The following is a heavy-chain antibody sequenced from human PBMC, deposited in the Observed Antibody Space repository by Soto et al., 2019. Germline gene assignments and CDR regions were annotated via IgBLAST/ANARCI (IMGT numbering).Heavy chain of an antibody. CDR3: ARHRGYSSSSYLRYYYYGMDV. CDR1: GYSFTSYW. Sequence: PGESLKISCKGSGYSFTSYWIGWVRQMPGKGLEWMGIIYPGDSDTRYSPSFQGQVTISADKSISTAYLQWSSLKASDTAMYYCARHRGYSSSSYLRYYYYGMDVWGQGTTVTVSS. D-gene: IGHD6-6*01. CDR2: IYPGDSDT. V-gene: IGHV5-51*01. J-gene: IGHJ6*02.